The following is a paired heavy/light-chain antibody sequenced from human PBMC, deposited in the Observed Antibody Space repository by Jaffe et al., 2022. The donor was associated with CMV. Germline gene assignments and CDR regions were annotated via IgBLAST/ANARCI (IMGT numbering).Heavy chain of an antibody. CDR3: ARARYYDSSGYYRRHSASWYFDL. CDR2: ISSSGSTI. Sequence: EVQLVESGGGLVQPGGSLRLSCAASGFTFSSYEMNWVRQAPGKGLEWVSYISSSGSTIYYADSVKGRFTISRDNAKNSLYLQMNSLRAEDTAVYYCARARYYDSSGYYRRHSASWYFDLWGRGTLVTVSS. J-gene: IGHJ2*01. CDR1: GFTFSSYE. D-gene: IGHD3-22*01. V-gene: IGHV3-48*03.
Light chain of an antibody. J-gene: IGLJ2*01. CDR2: GNS. Sequence: QSVLTQPPSVSGAPGQRVTISCTGSSSNIGAGYDVHWYQQLPGTAPKLLIYGNSNRPSGVPDRFSGSKSGTSASLAITGLQAEDEADYYCQSYDSSLSGSGVVFGGGTKLTVL. V-gene: IGLV1-40*01. CDR1: SSNIGAGYD. CDR3: QSYDSSLSGSGVV.